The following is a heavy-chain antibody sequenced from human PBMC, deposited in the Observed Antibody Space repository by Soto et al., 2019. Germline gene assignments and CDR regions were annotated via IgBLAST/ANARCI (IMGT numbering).Heavy chain of an antibody. CDR3: ARDLPPQGLVVPAAIYYYYGMDV. D-gene: IGHD2-2*01. CDR2: ISAYNGNA. J-gene: IGHJ6*02. V-gene: IGHV1-18*01. CDR1: GYTFTSYG. Sequence: GASVKVSCKASGYTFTSYGISWVRQAPGQGLEWMGWISAYNGNANYAQKLQGRVTITADKSTSTAYMELSSLRSEDTAVYYCARDLPPQGLVVPAAIYYYYGMDVWGQGTTVTVSS.